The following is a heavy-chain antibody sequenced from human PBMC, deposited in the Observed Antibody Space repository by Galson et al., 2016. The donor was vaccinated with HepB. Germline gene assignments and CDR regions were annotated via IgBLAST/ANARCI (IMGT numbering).Heavy chain of an antibody. D-gene: IGHD4-23*01. J-gene: IGHJ6*02. Sequence: SLRLSCAAPGFTFKIYGMHWVRQAPGKGLEWVAVISYAGTYTYYGDPVKGRFTISRDNSKNTLYLQMNSLRPEDTATYYCAKDLERYGGNSAAYYYYGMGVWGQGTTVTVSS. CDR3: AKDLERYGGNSAAYYYYGMGV. V-gene: IGHV3-30*18. CDR2: ISYAGTYT. CDR1: GFTFKIYG.